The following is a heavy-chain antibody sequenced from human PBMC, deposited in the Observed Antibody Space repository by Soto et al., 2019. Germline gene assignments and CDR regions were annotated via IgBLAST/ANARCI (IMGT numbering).Heavy chain of an antibody. D-gene: IGHD3-3*01. Sequence: EVQLVESGGGLVQPGGSLRLSCVVSGITFSTYRMHWVRKAPGKGLVWVSHIKSDGTVTPYTDSVRGRFIISRDNAKNTLFLQMNSLRAEDTAVYYCARENYDFWSGYYLDYWGQGTLVTVSS. CDR1: GITFSTYR. V-gene: IGHV3-74*03. CDR3: ARENYDFWSGYYLDY. CDR2: IKSDGTVT. J-gene: IGHJ4*02.